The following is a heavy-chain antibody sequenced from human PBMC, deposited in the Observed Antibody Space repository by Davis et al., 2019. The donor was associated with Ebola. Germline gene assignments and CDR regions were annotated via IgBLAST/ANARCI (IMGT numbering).Heavy chain of an antibody. D-gene: IGHD3-22*01. CDR2: TTHSGIT. CDR1: GGTFSDYY. J-gene: IGHJ6*02. Sequence: MPSETLSLTCAVYGGTFSDYYYYWIRQTPGKGLEWIGETTHSGITNYNPSLKSRVTISVDTSKNQFSLKLSSVTAADTAVYYCARVGGSGYYSRDYYYYYGMDVWGQGTTVTVSS. CDR3: ARVGGSGYYSRDYYYYYGMDV. V-gene: IGHV4-34*01.